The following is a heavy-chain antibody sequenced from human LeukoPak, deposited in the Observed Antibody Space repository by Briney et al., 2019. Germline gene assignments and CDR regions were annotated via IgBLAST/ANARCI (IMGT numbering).Heavy chain of an antibody. Sequence: GGSLRLSCVPSGFTFSNFGMHWVRQAPGKGLEWVAFIRYDGSNKYFADSVKGRFTISRDNSKNTLYLQMNNLRPEDTAVYYCAIAVAGPFDYWGQGTLVTVSS. CDR3: AIAVAGPFDY. J-gene: IGHJ4*02. CDR1: GFTFSNFG. D-gene: IGHD6-19*01. V-gene: IGHV3-30*02. CDR2: IRYDGSNK.